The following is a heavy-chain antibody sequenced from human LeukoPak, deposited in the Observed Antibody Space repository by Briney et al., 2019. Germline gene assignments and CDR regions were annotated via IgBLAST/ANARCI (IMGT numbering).Heavy chain of an antibody. CDR1: GGSISSSNW. J-gene: IGHJ4*02. CDR2: IYHSGST. D-gene: IGHD2-2*02. Sequence: SETLSLTCAVSGGSISSSNWWSWVRQPPGKGLEWIGEIYHSGSTNYNPSLKSRVTISVDKSKNQFSLKLSSVTAADTAVYYCARYCSSTSCYIGAMDYWGQGTLVTVSS. CDR3: ARYCSSTSCYIGAMDY. V-gene: IGHV4-4*02.